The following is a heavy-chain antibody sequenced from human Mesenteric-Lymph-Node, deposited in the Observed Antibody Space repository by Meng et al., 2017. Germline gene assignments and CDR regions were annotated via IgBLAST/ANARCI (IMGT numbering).Heavy chain of an antibody. V-gene: IGHV3-66*03. CDR3: ASDIGATAYFHH. J-gene: IGHJ1*01. CDR2: IYSCGST. D-gene: IGHD2-15*01. CDR1: GFTFNNYA. Sequence: GESLKISCAASGFTFNNYAMSWVRQAPGKGLEWVSVIYSCGSTYYADSVKGRFTISRDNSKYTLDLQMYTVSSEDTALYYCASDIGATAYFHHWGQGTLVTVSS.